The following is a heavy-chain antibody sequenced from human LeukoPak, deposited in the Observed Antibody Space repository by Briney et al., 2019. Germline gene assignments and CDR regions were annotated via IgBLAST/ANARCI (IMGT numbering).Heavy chain of an antibody. V-gene: IGHV4-4*02. CDR1: GGSISSNNW. D-gene: IGHD2/OR15-2a*01. J-gene: IGHJ6*02. CDR3: ARAHSIASYYYGVDV. Sequence: SETLSLTCAVSGGSISSNNWWSWVRQPPGKGLEWIGEIYHTGSTNHNPSLKSRVTISLDESKNHFSLQLTSVTAADTAVYYCARAHSIASYYYGVDVWGQGTTVTVSS. CDR2: IYHTGST.